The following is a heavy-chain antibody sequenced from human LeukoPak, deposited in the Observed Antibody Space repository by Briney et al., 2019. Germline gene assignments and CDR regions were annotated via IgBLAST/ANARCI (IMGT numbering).Heavy chain of an antibody. J-gene: IGHJ6*02. CDR2: ISAYNGNT. V-gene: IGHV1-18*01. Sequence: GASVKVSCKASGYTFTSYGISWVRQAPGQGLEWMGWISAYNGNTNHAQKLQGRVTMTTDTSTSTAYMELRSLRSSDTAVYYCARDPGIAAAGLFYYYYGMDVWGQGTTVTVSS. D-gene: IGHD6-13*01. CDR1: GYTFTSYG. CDR3: ARDPGIAAAGLFYYYYGMDV.